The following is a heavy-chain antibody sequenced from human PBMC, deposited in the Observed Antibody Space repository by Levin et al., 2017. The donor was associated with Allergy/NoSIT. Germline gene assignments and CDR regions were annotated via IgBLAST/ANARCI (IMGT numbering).Heavy chain of an antibody. CDR2: ISSWSTTI. CDR3: ARDKEGNYSGSYYLVGYFDY. D-gene: IGHD1-26*01. J-gene: IGHJ4*02. Sequence: PGGSLRLSCTASGFTLSSYSMNWVRQAPGKGLEWISYISSWSTTIHYADSVKGRFTISRDNAKNSLYLQMNSLRDEDTAVYYCARDKEGNYSGSYYLVGYFDYWGQGTLLTVSS. V-gene: IGHV3-48*02. CDR1: GFTLSSYS.